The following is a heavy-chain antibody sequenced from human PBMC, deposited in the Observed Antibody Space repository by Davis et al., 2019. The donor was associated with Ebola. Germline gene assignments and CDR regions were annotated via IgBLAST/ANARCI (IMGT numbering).Heavy chain of an antibody. D-gene: IGHD3-10*01. V-gene: IGHV2-70*11. CDR1: GFSLSTSGMC. Sequence: SGPTLVKPTQTLTLSCTFSGFSLSTSGMCVSWIRQPPGKALEWLARIDWDDDKYYSTSLKTRLTISKDTSKNQVVLTMTNMDPVDTATYYCARNIKTYYYGSGSYWIYYYGMDVWGQGTTVTVSS. CDR3: ARNIKTYYYGSGSYWIYYYGMDV. J-gene: IGHJ6*02. CDR2: IDWDDDK.